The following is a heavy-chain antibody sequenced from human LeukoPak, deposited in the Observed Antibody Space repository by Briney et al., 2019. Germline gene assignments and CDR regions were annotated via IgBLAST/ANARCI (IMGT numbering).Heavy chain of an antibody. J-gene: IGHJ4*02. CDR3: AKRGVIRVILVGFRKEAYYFDS. D-gene: IGHD3-10*01. CDR1: GITLSNYG. Sequence: GGSLRLSCAVSGITLSNYGMSWVRQAPGKGLEWVAGISGSGGSTNYADSVKGRFTISRDNPKNTLYLQMNSLTVEDTAVYFCAKRGVIRVILVGFRKEAYYFDSWGQGALVTVSS. CDR2: ISGSGGST. V-gene: IGHV3-23*01.